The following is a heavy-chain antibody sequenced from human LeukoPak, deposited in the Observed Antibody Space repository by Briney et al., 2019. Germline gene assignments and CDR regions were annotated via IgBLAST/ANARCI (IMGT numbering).Heavy chain of an antibody. J-gene: IGHJ4*02. CDR3: ARTNYYDSSGYRRVDY. Sequence: SETLSLTCTVSGVFISSGDYYWGWIRQSPGKGLEWIGNIYYSGSTNYHPSLKSRASMSVDTSKNQFSLKLSSVTAADTAVYYCARTNYYDSSGYRRVDYWGQGTLVTVSS. V-gene: IGHV4-61*08. CDR2: IYYSGST. D-gene: IGHD3-22*01. CDR1: GVFISSGDYY.